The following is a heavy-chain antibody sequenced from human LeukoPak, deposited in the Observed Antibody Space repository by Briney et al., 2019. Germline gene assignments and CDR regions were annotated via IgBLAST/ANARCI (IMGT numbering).Heavy chain of an antibody. Sequence: GGSLRLSCAASGFTFSSYAMSWVRQAPGKGLEWVATMTGSGGSTFYGDSVKGRFTIARDNSNNMLYLQMNSLRAEDTAVYYCAKDLGLLWFGTFDYWGQGILVTVSS. CDR3: AKDLGLLWFGTFDY. CDR2: MTGSGGST. V-gene: IGHV3-23*01. J-gene: IGHJ4*02. D-gene: IGHD3-10*01. CDR1: GFTFSSYA.